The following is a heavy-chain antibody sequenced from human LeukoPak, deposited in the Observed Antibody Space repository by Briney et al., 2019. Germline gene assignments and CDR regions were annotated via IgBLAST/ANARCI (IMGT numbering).Heavy chain of an antibody. J-gene: IGHJ6*03. CDR3: ARGGAETYYYYYMDV. CDR1: GGSISSYY. D-gene: IGHD1-26*01. CDR2: IYYSGST. Sequence: SETLSLTCTVSGGSISSYYWSWIRQPPGKGLEWIGYIYYSGSTNYNPSFKSRVTISVDTSKNQFSLKLSSVTAADTAVYYCARGGAETYYYYYMDVWGKGTTVTVSS. V-gene: IGHV4-59*01.